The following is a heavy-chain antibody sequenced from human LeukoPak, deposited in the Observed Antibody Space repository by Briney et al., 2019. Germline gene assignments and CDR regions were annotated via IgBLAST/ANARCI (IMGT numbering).Heavy chain of an antibody. CDR3: ARDLARPHCGGDCRGSTPEYFQH. Sequence: SAKDSCKASGGTFSSYAISWVRRAPGQGLEWMGGIIPIFGTANYAQKFQGRVTITADESTSTAYMELSSLRSEDTAVYYCARDLARPHCGGDCRGSTPEYFQHWGQGTLVTVSS. J-gene: IGHJ1*01. CDR2: IIPIFGTA. V-gene: IGHV1-69*01. D-gene: IGHD2-21*02. CDR1: GGTFSSYA.